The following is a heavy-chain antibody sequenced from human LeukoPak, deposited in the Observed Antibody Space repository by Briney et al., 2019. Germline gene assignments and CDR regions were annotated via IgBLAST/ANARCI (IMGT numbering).Heavy chain of an antibody. CDR3: ARGDAFSGDH. V-gene: IGHV3-7*04. CDR2: IHPEGNEK. CDR1: GFSFTNFW. J-gene: IGHJ4*02. Sequence: EGSLRLSCAVSGFSFTNFWMSWVRQAPGRGLEWVANIHPEGNEKYHVESVKGRFTISRDNTKNLLFLQMNGLRVEDTAVYYCARGDAFSGDHWGQGTLVTVSS.